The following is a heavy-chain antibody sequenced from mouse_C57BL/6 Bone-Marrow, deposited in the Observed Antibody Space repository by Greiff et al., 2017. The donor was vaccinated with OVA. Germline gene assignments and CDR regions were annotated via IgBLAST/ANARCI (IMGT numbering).Heavy chain of an antibody. CDR3: ASRRGYAMDY. V-gene: IGHV1-19*01. J-gene: IGHJ4*01. Sequence: VQLQQSGPVLVKPGASVKMSCKASGYTFTDYYMNWVKQSHGKSLEWIGVINPYNGGTSYNQKFKGKATLTVDKSSSTAYMELNSLTSEDSAVYYCASRRGYAMDYWGQGTSVTVSS. CDR2: INPYNGGT. CDR1: GYTFTDYY.